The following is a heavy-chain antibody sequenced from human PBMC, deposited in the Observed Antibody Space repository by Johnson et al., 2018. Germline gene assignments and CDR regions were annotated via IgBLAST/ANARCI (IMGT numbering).Heavy chain of an antibody. D-gene: IGHD2-2*02. CDR1: GFTLSTYG. J-gene: IGHJ6*02. V-gene: IGHV3-23*01. CDR2: ISGGGGST. CDR3: AKNGIVVVPAAINYYYGMDV. Sequence: VQLQESGGGLVQPGGSLRLSCAASGFTLSTYGMSWVRQAPGKGLEWVSAISGGGGSTYYADPMKGRFPICRDISKNTLSLQMNSLRAEDTAVYYCAKNGIVVVPAAINYYYGMDVWGQGTTVTVSS.